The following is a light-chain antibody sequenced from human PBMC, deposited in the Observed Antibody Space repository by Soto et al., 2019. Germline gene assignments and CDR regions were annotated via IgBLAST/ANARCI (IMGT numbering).Light chain of an antibody. CDR1: QSLYSN. CDR2: GAS. V-gene: IGKV3D-15*01. Sequence: EIVMMQSPATLSVSPGERVTLSCRASQSLYSNLAGYQQKPGQAPRLLLYGASTRATGIPARVSASGSGTEFTLTISSLQSEDFAVYYCQQYNNWPLTFGGGTKLEIK. CDR3: QQYNNWPLT. J-gene: IGKJ4*01.